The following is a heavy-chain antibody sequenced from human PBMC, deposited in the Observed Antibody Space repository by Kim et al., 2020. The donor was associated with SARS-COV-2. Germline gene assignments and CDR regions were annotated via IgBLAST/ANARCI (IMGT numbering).Heavy chain of an antibody. Sequence: SETLSLTCSVSGGSIRNSYSYWAWIRQPPGKGLEWIGSMYYSGDTYYNTPLNSRVTISVDTSKNQFSLRLSFVTAADTAVYYCAKHRVPGMLRANDFDIWGQGTMVTVSS. J-gene: IGHJ3*02. CDR3: AKHRVPGMLRANDFDI. CDR1: GGSIRNSYSY. V-gene: IGHV4-39*01. D-gene: IGHD6-19*01. CDR2: MYYSGDT.